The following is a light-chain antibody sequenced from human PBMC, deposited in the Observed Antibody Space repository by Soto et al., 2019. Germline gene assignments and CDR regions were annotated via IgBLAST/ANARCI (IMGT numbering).Light chain of an antibody. CDR3: QSYDSSLSGFWV. V-gene: IGLV1-40*01. CDR2: ANN. Sequence: QSVLTQPPSVSGAPGQRVTISCTGSSSNIGAGYDVHWYQQFPGTAPKLLIYANNNRPSGVPDRFSGSKSGTSASLAITGLQADDEADYYCQSYDSSLSGFWVFGGGTKLTVL. CDR1: SSNIGAGYD. J-gene: IGLJ3*02.